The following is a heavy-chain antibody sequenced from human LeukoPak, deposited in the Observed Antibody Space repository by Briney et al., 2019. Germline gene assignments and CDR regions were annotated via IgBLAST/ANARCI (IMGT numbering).Heavy chain of an antibody. V-gene: IGHV4-39*07. D-gene: IGHD3-10*01. CDR1: GGSISSSSYY. CDR3: ARADYYYGSGSYRLDP. J-gene: IGHJ5*02. Sequence: PSGTLSLTCTVSGGSISSSSYYWGWIRQPPGKGLEWIGSIYYSGSTYYNPSLKSRVTISVDTSKNQLSLKLSSVTAADTAVYYCARADYYYGSGSYRLDPWGQGTLVTVSS. CDR2: IYYSGST.